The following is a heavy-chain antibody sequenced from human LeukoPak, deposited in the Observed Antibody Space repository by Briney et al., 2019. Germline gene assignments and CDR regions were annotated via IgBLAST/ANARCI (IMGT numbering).Heavy chain of an antibody. V-gene: IGHV1-18*01. CDR3: ARESNGGYGFDY. CDR2: ISAQNGNT. CDR1: GYMFTSHG. D-gene: IGHD5-12*01. Sequence: ASVKVSCKSSGYMFTSHGIHWLRQAPGQGVEWMGWISAQNGNTNYVQQFLGRVTMTRDTSASTAYMELRSLKADDTAVYYCARESNGGYGFDYWGQGTLVSVAS. J-gene: IGHJ4*02.